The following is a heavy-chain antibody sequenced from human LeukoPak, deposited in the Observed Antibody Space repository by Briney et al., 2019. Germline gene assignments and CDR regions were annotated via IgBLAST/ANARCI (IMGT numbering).Heavy chain of an antibody. V-gene: IGHV3-48*03. CDR2: ICSSGNTI. Sequence: GGPLRLSCAASGFTHSSYEMNWVRQPPGKGLEWVSYICSSGNTIYYADPVKGRFTISRDNAKNSLYLQMNSLRAEDTAVYYCARGGRWVAGIAYWGQGTLVTVSS. CDR3: ARGGRWVAGIAY. J-gene: IGHJ4*02. CDR1: GFTHSSYE. D-gene: IGHD6-19*01.